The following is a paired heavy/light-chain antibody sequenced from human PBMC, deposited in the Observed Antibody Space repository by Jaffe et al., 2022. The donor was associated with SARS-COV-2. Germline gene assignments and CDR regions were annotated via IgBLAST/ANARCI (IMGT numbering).Heavy chain of an antibody. D-gene: IGHD1-7*01. CDR2: ITSSGATT. CDR3: AKGGRTYSFEY. CDR1: GFTFGSSA. Sequence: EVQLLESTGGLVQPGGSLRVSCAASGFTFGSSAMSWVRQAPGKGLEWVSTITSSGATTYYTDSVKGRFTVSRDNSKSILYLQMNSLRADDTAVYYCAKGGRTYSFEYWGQGTLVTVSS. J-gene: IGHJ4*02. V-gene: IGHV3-23*01.
Light chain of an antibody. CDR3: QQRSNWPIT. J-gene: IGKJ5*01. CDR2: DAS. Sequence: EIVLTQSPATLSLSPGERVTLSCRAGQSVSNYLAWYQQKPGLAPRLLIYDASNRATGIPVRFSGSGSGTDFTLTISSLEPEDFAVYYCQQRSNWPITFGQGTRLDIK. V-gene: IGKV3-11*01. CDR1: QSVSNY.